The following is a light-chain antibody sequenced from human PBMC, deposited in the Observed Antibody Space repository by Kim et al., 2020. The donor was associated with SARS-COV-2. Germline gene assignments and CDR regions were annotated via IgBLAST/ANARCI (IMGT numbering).Light chain of an antibody. CDR2: EDD. V-gene: IGLV3-1*01. Sequence: SYELTQPPSVSVSPGQTASITCSGDKLGNKDVSWYQQRPGQSPVVVIYEDDKRPSGIPERFSGSNSGNTATLTITGTQAMDEADFYCQAKDTTPVFGGGTQLTVL. J-gene: IGLJ2*01. CDR1: KLGNKD. CDR3: QAKDTTPV.